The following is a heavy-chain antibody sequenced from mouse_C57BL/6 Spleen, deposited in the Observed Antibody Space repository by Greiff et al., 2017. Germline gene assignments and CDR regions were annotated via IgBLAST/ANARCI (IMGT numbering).Heavy chain of an antibody. CDR1: GYTFTSYW. D-gene: IGHD3-2*02. Sequence: QVHVKQPGAELVRPGSSVKLSCKASGYTFTSYWMHWVKQRPIQGLEWIGNIDPSDSETHYNQKFKDKATLTVDKSSSTAYMQLSSLTSEDSAVYYCARGEKTAQATKAMDYWGQGTSVTVSS. CDR3: ARGEKTAQATKAMDY. CDR2: IDPSDSET. J-gene: IGHJ4*01. V-gene: IGHV1-52*01.